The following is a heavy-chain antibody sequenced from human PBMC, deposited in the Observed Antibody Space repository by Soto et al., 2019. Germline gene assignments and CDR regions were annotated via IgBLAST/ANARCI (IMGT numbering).Heavy chain of an antibody. CDR3: ARGETDDYTGWFDP. J-gene: IGHJ5*02. CDR2: IYYSGST. Sequence: QVQLQESGPGLVKPSQTLSLTCTVSGGSISSGGYYWSWIRQHPGKGLEWIGYIYYSGSTYYNPSLKSRVTISVDTSKNQFALKLSSVTAADTALYYCARGETDDYTGWFDPWGQGTLVTVSS. CDR1: GGSISSGGYY. V-gene: IGHV4-31*03. D-gene: IGHD4-4*01.